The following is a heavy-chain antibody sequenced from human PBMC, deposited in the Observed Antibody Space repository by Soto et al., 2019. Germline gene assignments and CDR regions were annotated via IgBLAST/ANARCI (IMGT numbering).Heavy chain of an antibody. J-gene: IGHJ6*02. V-gene: IGHV3-33*01. CDR3: ARRQIPPPTRGAANARGGMDV. CDR2: IWNDGSNS. CDR1: GFTFNNYG. Sequence: QVQLVESGGGVVQPGRSLRLSCAASGFTFNNYGMHWVRQAPGKGLEWLAVIWNDGSNSSYANSVKCRFTISRDNSKNTLYLQMSILRAEDTAVYYFARRQIPPPTRGAANARGGMDVWGQGTTVTVSS. D-gene: IGHD6-13*01.